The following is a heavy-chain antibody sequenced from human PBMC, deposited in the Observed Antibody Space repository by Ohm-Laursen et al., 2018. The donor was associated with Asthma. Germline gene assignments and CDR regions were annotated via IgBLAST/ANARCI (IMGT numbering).Heavy chain of an antibody. CDR1: GFTFSSYA. Sequence: SLRLSCAAPGFTFSSYAMHWVRQAPGKGLEWVAVISYDGSNKYYADSVKGRFTISRDNSKNTLYLQMNSLRAEDTAVYYCARALAARPTTFDYWGQGTLVTVSS. CDR2: ISYDGSNK. V-gene: IGHV3-30-3*01. CDR3: ARALAARPTTFDY. J-gene: IGHJ4*02. D-gene: IGHD6-6*01.